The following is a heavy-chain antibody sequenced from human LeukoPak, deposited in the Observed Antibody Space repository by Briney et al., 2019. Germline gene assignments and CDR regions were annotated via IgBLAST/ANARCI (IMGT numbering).Heavy chain of an antibody. Sequence: GGSLRLSCAASGFTFSSYAMSWVRQAPGKGLEWVSVIYSGGSTYYADSVKGRFTISRDNSKNTLYLQMNSLRAEDTAVYYCARDGAYGGFDYWGQGTLVTVSS. V-gene: IGHV3-53*01. CDR3: ARDGAYGGFDY. J-gene: IGHJ4*02. CDR2: IYSGGST. D-gene: IGHD3-16*01. CDR1: GFTFSSYA.